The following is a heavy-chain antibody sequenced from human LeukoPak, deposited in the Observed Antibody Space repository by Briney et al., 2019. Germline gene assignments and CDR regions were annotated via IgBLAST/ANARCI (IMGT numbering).Heavy chain of an antibody. CDR3: ARASREYCSGGSCYSDPYYFDY. CDR2: ISGSGGST. CDR1: VFTFSSYG. D-gene: IGHD2-15*01. Sequence: QAGGSLRLSCAASVFTFSSYGMSWVRQAPGKGLEWVSAISGSGGSTYYADSVKGRFTISRDNSKNTLYLQMNSLRAEDTAVYYCARASREYCSGGSCYSDPYYFDYWGQGTLVTVSS. V-gene: IGHV3-23*01. J-gene: IGHJ4*02.